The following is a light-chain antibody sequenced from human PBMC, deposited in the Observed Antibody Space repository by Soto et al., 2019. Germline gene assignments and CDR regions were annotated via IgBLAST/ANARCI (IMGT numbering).Light chain of an antibody. J-gene: IGKJ1*01. Sequence: EIVMTQSPATLSVSPGERATLSCRASQSVSSNFAWYQQKPGQAPRLLIYDVSRRATGIPERFSGSGSGTDFTLIISRLEPEDFAVYYCQQYGSSPRTFGQGTKVDIK. V-gene: IGKV3-20*01. CDR2: DVS. CDR1: QSVSSN. CDR3: QQYGSSPRT.